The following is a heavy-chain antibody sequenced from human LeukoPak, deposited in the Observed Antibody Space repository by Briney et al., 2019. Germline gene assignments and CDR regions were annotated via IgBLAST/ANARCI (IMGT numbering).Heavy chain of an antibody. CDR3: AANRAYGSGSYYNDYAFDI. CDR2: ISHRENNQ. V-gene: IGHV3-30*03. D-gene: IGHD3-10*01. J-gene: IGHJ3*02. Sequence: GGSLKLSCAASGFTFSKYAIHWVRQAPGKGLEWVALISHRENNQNYADSVKGRFTISRDNAKNSLYLQMNSLRAEDTAVYYCAANRAYGSGSYYNDYAFDIWGQGTMVTVSS. CDR1: GFTFSKYA.